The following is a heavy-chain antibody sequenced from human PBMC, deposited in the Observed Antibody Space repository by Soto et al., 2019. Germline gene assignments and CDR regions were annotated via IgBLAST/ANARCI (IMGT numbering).Heavy chain of an antibody. V-gene: IGHV4-59*01. Sequence: SETLSLTCTVSGGSISSYYWSWIRQPPGKGLEWIGYIYYSGSTNYNPSLKSRVTISVDTSKNQFSLKLSSVTAADTAVYYCARGPGLGYYYGMDVWGQGTTVTVSS. CDR2: IYYSGST. CDR3: ARGPGLGYYYGMDV. D-gene: IGHD3-16*01. J-gene: IGHJ6*02. CDR1: GGSISSYY.